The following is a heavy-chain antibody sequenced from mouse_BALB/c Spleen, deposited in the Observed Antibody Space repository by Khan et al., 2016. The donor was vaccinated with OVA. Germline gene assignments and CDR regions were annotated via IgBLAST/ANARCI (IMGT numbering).Heavy chain of an antibody. J-gene: IGHJ4*01. CDR3: ARKNYYVYAGDY. D-gene: IGHD1-1*01. CDR2: ISYSGST. CDR1: GYSITSNYA. V-gene: IGHV3-2*02. Sequence: EVELVESGPGLVKPSQSLSLTCTVTGYSITSNYAWNWIRQFPGNKLEWMGYISYSGSTSYNPSLKSRISITRDTSKNQFFLQLNSVTTEDTSTYYCARKNYYVYAGDYWGQGTSVTVSA.